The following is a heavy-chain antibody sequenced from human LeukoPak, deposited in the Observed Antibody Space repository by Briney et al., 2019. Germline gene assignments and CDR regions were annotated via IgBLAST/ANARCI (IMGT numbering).Heavy chain of an antibody. D-gene: IGHD5-12*01. CDR1: GGSISSYY. CDR2: IYYSGST. J-gene: IGHJ4*02. CDR3: ARTLSGGYGYFDY. Sequence: SETLSLTCTVSGGSISSYYWSWIRQPPGKGLEWIGYIYYSGSTNYNPSLKSRVTISVDTSKNQFSLKLSSVTAADTAVYYCARTLSGGYGYFDYWGQGTLVTVSS. V-gene: IGHV4-59*08.